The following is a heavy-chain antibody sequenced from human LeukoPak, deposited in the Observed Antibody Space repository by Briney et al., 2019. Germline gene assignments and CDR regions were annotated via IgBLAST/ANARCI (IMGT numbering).Heavy chain of an antibody. J-gene: IGHJ6*02. D-gene: IGHD2-2*02. CDR1: GGSISSGGYY. CDR3: ASLSLGYCSSTSFYTNLYYYYGMDV. Sequence: PSQTLSLTCTVSGGSISSGGYYWSWLRQHPGKGLEWIGYIYYSGSTYNNPSLKSRVTISVDTTKNQFCLKLSSVTAADTAVYYCASLSLGYCSSTSFYTNLYYYYGMDVWGQGTTVTVSS. CDR2: IYYSGST. V-gene: IGHV4-31*02.